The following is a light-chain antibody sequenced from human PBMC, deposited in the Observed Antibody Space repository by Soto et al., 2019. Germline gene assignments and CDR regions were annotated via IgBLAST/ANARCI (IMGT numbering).Light chain of an antibody. CDR3: HLYGTSPST. CDR2: DAS. CDR1: QSVSSNS. V-gene: IGKV3D-20*01. J-gene: IGKJ1*01. Sequence: EIVLTQSPATLSLSPGERATLSCGASQSVSSNSLAWYQQKPGLAPRLLIYDASTRATGIPDRFSGSGSGTDFTLTISRLEPEDFAVYSCHLYGTSPSTFGQGTKVEIK.